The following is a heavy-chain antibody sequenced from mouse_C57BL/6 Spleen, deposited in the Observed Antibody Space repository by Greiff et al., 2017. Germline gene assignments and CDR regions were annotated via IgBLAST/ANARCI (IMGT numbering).Heavy chain of an antibody. Sequence: LQESGAELVRPGASVKLSCKASGYTFTDYYINWVKQRPGQGLEWIARIYPGSGNTYYNEKFKGKATLTAEKSSSTAYMQLSSLTSEDSAVYFCARDGYYYFDYWGQGTTLTVSS. CDR3: ARDGYYYFDY. CDR1: GYTFTDYY. CDR2: IYPGSGNT. J-gene: IGHJ2*01. D-gene: IGHD2-3*01. V-gene: IGHV1-76*01.